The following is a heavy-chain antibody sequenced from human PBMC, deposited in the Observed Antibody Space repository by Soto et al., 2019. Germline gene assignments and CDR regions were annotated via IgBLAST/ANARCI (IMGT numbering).Heavy chain of an antibody. J-gene: IGHJ3*01. V-gene: IGHV3-23*01. D-gene: IGHD1-26*01. CDR1: GLTFSDYP. CDR2: ISGTSIST. CDR3: SKPQSGSYYAAFDV. Sequence: EVHLLQSGGGLVQPGGCLRRSCAGSGLTFSDYPMDCVRQAPGKGLEWISRISGTSISTYYADSVKGRFTITRDNSNNTLYLEMGDLRGADTAVYYCSKPQSGSYYAAFDVWGPGTRVTVSA.